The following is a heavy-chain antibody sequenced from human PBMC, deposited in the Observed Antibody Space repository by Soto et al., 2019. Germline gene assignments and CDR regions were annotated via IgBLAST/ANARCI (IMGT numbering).Heavy chain of an antibody. V-gene: IGHV1-69*06. CDR3: VRGGGYMANPPPYLY. Sequence: QVQLVQSGAEVKKPGSSVKVSCKASGGTFDSYAISWVRQAPGQGLEWMGGVIPMFLKPNYAQKFKDRVTITGVKSTNTGYMEMISLMSDDTAVYYCVRGGGYMANPPPYLYWGQGTQVIVSS. CDR2: VIPMFLKP. D-gene: IGHD5-18*01. CDR1: GGTFDSYA. J-gene: IGHJ4*02.